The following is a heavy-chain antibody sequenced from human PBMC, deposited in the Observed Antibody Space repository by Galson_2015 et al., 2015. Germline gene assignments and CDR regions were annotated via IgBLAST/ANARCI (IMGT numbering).Heavy chain of an antibody. CDR1: GGTFSSYA. D-gene: IGHD3-9*01. V-gene: IGHV1-69*13. Sequence: SVKVSCKASGGTFSSYAISWVRQAPGQGLEWMGGIIPIFGTANYAQKFQGRVTITADESTSTAYMELSSLRSEDTAVYYCAREKYYDILTGYSSGAFDIWGQGTMVTVSS. J-gene: IGHJ3*02. CDR3: AREKYYDILTGYSSGAFDI. CDR2: IIPIFGTA.